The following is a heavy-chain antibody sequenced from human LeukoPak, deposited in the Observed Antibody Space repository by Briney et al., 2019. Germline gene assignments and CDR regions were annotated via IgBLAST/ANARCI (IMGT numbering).Heavy chain of an antibody. CDR3: ARSAMRPYYYYYGMDV. J-gene: IGHJ6*02. Sequence: GSLRLSCVASGFTFSSYGMSWIRQPPGKGLEWIGEINHSGSTNYNPSLKSRVTISVDTSKNQFSLKLSSVTAADTAVYYCARSAMRPYYYYYGMDVWGQGTTVTVSS. D-gene: IGHD2-2*01. CDR1: GFTFSSYG. V-gene: IGHV4-34*01. CDR2: INHSGST.